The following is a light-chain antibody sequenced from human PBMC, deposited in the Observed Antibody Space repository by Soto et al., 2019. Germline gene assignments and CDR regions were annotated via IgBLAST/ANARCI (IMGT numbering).Light chain of an antibody. J-gene: IGLJ2*01. CDR3: SSYTSSTTPV. Sequence: QSALAQPASVSGSPGQSITISCTGTSSDVGGYKYVSWYQQHPGKAPKLMIFDVSNRPSGISNRFSGSKSGNTASLTISGLQAEDEAYYYCSSYTSSTTPVFGGGTQLTVL. CDR2: DVS. CDR1: SSDVGGYKY. V-gene: IGLV2-14*03.